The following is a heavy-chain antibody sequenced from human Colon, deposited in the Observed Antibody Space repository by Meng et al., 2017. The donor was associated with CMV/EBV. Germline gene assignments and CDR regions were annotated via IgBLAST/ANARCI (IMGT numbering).Heavy chain of an antibody. D-gene: IGHD3-3*01. V-gene: IGHV3-7*01. CDR3: AKDIAMAGVVNGVEN. CDR1: GFMFSRFW. J-gene: IGHJ4*02. Sequence: GESLKISCAASGFMFSRFWMTWLRQVPGRGPELVAHIKEDGSEKYFVASVKGRCTISRDNAKNSLYLQIHSLRVEDTGFYYCAKDIAMAGVVNGVENWGQGTLVTVSS. CDR2: IKEDGSEK.